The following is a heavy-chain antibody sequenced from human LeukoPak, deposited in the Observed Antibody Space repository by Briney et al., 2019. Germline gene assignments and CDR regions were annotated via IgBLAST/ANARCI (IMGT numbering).Heavy chain of an antibody. CDR3: AKDTVAVAGHDAFEI. CDR2: IRYDGSNK. Sequence: PGGSLRLSCAASGFSFISYGMHWVRQAPGKGLEWVAFIRYDGSNKYYADSVKGRFTISRDNSKNTLYLQMNSLRAEDTAVYYCAKDTVAVAGHDAFEIWGQGIMVTVSS. D-gene: IGHD6-19*01. CDR1: GFSFISYG. V-gene: IGHV3-30*02. J-gene: IGHJ3*02.